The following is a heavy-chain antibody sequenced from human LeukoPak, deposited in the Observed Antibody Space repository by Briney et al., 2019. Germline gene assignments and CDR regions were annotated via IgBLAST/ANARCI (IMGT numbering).Heavy chain of an antibody. CDR3: ARDLGMVRGVIFVRWFDP. D-gene: IGHD3-10*01. J-gene: IGHJ5*02. CDR2: INHNGGT. Sequence: SETLSLTCAVSGGSLSSYYWTWIRQPPGKGLEWIGEINHNGGTNYSPSLKSRLTISVDTSKKQFSLKLSSVTAADTAVYYCARDLGMVRGVIFVRWFDPWGQGTLVTVSS. CDR1: GGSLSSYY. V-gene: IGHV4-34*01.